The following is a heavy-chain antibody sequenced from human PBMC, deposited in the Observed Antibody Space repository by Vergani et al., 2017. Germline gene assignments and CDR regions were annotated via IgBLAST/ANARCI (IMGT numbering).Heavy chain of an antibody. J-gene: IGHJ6*03. Sequence: EVQLLESGGGLVQPGGSLRLSCAASGFTFSNYAMSWVRQAPGKGLEWVSYISSSSGAIDYADSVKGRFTISRDNAKNSLYLQMNSLRAEDTAVYYCARDTVTYGDYYYYYMDVWGKGTTVTVSS. D-gene: IGHD4-11*01. V-gene: IGHV3-48*01. CDR1: GFTFSNYA. CDR2: ISSSSGAI. CDR3: ARDTVTYGDYYYYYMDV.